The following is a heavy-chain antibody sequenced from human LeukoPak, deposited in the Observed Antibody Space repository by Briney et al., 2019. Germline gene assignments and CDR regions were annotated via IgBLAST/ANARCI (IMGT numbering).Heavy chain of an antibody. V-gene: IGHV4-59*01. CDR1: GGPISSYY. D-gene: IGHD3-10*01. CDR2: IYYSGST. Sequence: PSETLSLTCTVSGGPISSYYWSWIRQPPGKGLERIGYIYYSGSTNYNPSLKSRVTISVDTSKNQFSLKLSSVTAADTAVYYCATSLMVRGVISPLFDYWGQGTLVTVSS. J-gene: IGHJ4*02. CDR3: ATSLMVRGVISPLFDY.